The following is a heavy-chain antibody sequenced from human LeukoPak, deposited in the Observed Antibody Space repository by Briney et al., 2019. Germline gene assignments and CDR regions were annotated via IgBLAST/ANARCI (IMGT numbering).Heavy chain of an antibody. CDR2: ISYDGSNK. V-gene: IGHV3-30*03. D-gene: IGHD5-18*01. Sequence: GGSLRLSCAASGFTFSSYGMHWVRQAPGKGLEWVAVISYDGSNKYYADSVKGRFTISRDNSKNTLYLQMNSLRAEDTAVYYCARGPRGYSYDDYWGQGTLVTVSS. CDR3: ARGPRGYSYDDY. J-gene: IGHJ4*02. CDR1: GFTFSSYG.